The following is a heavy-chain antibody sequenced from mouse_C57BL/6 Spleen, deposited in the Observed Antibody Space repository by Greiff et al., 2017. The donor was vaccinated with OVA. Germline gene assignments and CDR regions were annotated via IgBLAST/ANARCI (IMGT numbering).Heavy chain of an antibody. Sequence: VQVVESGPCLVAPSQRLSITCTVSGFSLTSYAISWVRQPPGKGLEWLGVIWTGGGTNYNSALKSRLSISKDNSKSQVFLKMNSLQTDDTARYYCATSANCDGYAMDYWGQGTSVTVSS. D-gene: IGHD4-1*01. J-gene: IGHJ4*01. CDR1: GFSLTSYA. CDR3: ATSANCDGYAMDY. V-gene: IGHV2-9-1*01. CDR2: IWTGGGT.